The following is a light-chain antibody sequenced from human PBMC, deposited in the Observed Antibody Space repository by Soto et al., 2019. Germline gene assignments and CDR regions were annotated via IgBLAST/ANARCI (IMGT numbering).Light chain of an antibody. CDR2: DVS. CDR1: SSDVGGYDS. J-gene: IGLJ1*01. Sequence: QSALTQPASVSGSPGQSITISCTGTSSDVGGYDSVSWYQQHPGNAPKLIIYDVSYRPSGVSNRFSASKSGNTASLTISGLQAEDDADYYCSSYSSGTKGVFGTGTKVTVL. CDR3: SSYSSGTKGV. V-gene: IGLV2-14*01.